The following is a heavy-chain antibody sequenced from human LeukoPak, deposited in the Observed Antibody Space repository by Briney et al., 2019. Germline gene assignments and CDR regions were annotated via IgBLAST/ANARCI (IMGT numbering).Heavy chain of an antibody. J-gene: IGHJ6*02. Sequence: GSSVKVSCKASGGTFSSYAISWVRQAPGKGLEGMGRIIPIFGIANYAQKFQGRVTITADKSTSTAYMELSSLRSEDTAVYYCARGFSSGYYPSGAMDVWGQGTTVTVSS. V-gene: IGHV1-69*04. D-gene: IGHD3-22*01. CDR1: GGTFSSYA. CDR3: ARGFSSGYYPSGAMDV. CDR2: IIPIFGIA.